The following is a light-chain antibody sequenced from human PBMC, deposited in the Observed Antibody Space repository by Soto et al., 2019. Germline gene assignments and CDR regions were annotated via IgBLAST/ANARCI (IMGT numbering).Light chain of an antibody. V-gene: IGKV4-1*01. J-gene: IGKJ4*01. Sequence: NMLIPSPRSLPVAMGERATINCKSSQSVLYSSNNKNYLAWYQQKPGQPPKLLIYWASTRESGVPDRFSGSGSGTDFTLTIISLQAEDVAVYYCPQQYSTSLTFGGGTKVDIK. CDR3: PQQYSTSLT. CDR2: WAS. CDR1: QSVLYSSNNKNY.